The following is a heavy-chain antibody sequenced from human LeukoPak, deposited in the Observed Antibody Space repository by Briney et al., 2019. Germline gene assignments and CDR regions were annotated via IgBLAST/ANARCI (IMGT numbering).Heavy chain of an antibody. CDR1: GYIFDDYG. V-gene: IGHV3-20*04. CDR2: INWNGGST. D-gene: IGHD5-24*01. CDR3: VRLGRDAYTYGAAY. J-gene: IGHJ1*01. Sequence: PGGSLRLSCAGSGYIFDDYGMRWVRQAPGKGLEWVAGINWNGGSTGYAASVKGRCTISRDNAKTALYLEMNSLRVEDTAFYYCVRLGRDAYTYGAAYWGQGALVTVSS.